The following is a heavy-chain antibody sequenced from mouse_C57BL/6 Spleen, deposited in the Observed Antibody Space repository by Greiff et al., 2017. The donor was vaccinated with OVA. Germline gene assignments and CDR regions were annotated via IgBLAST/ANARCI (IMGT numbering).Heavy chain of an antibody. Sequence: QVTLKVSGPGILQSSQTLSLTCSFSGFSLSTSGMGVSWIRQPSGKGLEWLAHIYWDDDKRYNPSLKSRLTLSKDTSRNQVFLKITSVDTADTATYYCARSPYYYGSSYGYFDVWGTGTTVTVSS. D-gene: IGHD1-1*01. CDR2: IYWDDDK. J-gene: IGHJ1*03. V-gene: IGHV8-12*01. CDR3: ARSPYYYGSSYGYFDV. CDR1: GFSLSTSGMG.